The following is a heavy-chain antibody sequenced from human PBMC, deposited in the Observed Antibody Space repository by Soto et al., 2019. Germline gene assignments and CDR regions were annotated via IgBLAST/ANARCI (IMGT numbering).Heavy chain of an antibody. D-gene: IGHD6-13*01. V-gene: IGHV3-66*01. CDR3: AREKSDGSSWYSSDY. CDR1: GFTVSSNY. CDR2: IYSGGGT. Sequence: EVQLVASGGGLVQPGGSLRLSCAASGFTVSSNYMNWVRQAPGKGLEWVSVIYSGGGTYYADSVKGRFTISRDNSKNTLYLQMNSLRAEDTAVYYCAREKSDGSSWYSSDYWGQGTLVTVSS. J-gene: IGHJ4*02.